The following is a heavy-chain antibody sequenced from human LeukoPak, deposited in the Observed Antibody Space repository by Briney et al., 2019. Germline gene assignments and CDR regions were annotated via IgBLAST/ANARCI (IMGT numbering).Heavy chain of an antibody. CDR1: GFTFSSYA. J-gene: IGHJ4*02. Sequence: GGSLRLSCAASGFTFSSYAMHWVRQAPGKGLEWVAVISYDGSNKYYADSVKGRFTISRDNSKNTLYLQMNSLRPEDTAIYYCARSFGYGYYFDYWGQGTLVTVSS. D-gene: IGHD5-18*01. V-gene: IGHV3-30-3*01. CDR3: ARSFGYGYYFDY. CDR2: ISYDGSNK.